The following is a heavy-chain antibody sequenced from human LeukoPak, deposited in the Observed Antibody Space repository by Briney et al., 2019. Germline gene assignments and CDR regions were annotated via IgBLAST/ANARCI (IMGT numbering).Heavy chain of an antibody. J-gene: IGHJ4*02. D-gene: IGHD3-10*01. V-gene: IGHV4-34*01. CDR1: GGSFSGYY. Sequence: SETLSLTCAVYGGSFSGYYWSWIRQPPGKGLEWIGEINHSGSTNYNPSLKSRVTISVDTSKNQFSLKLSSVTAADTAVYYCASNSFDYYGSGSYSVDYWGQGTPVTVSS. CDR3: ASNSFDYYGSGSYSVDY. CDR2: INHSGST.